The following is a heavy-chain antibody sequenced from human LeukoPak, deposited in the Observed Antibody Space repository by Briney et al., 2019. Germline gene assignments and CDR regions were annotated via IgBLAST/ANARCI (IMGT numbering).Heavy chain of an antibody. J-gene: IGHJ2*01. V-gene: IGHV4-38-2*02. CDR1: GYSIGSGYY. Sequence: SETLSLTCTVSGYSIGSGYYWGWIRQPPGKGLEWTGSIYHSGSTYYNPSLKSRVTISVDTSKNQFSLKLSSVTAADTAVYYCAREVTMVLGWYFDLWGRGTLVTVSS. CDR2: IYHSGST. D-gene: IGHD3-10*01. CDR3: AREVTMVLGWYFDL.